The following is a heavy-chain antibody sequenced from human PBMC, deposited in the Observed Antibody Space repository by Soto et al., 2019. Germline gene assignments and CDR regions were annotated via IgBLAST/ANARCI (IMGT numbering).Heavy chain of an antibody. CDR2: INHSGST. D-gene: IGHD3-3*01. V-gene: IGHV4-34*01. CDR1: GGSFRGYY. Sequence: PSETLSLTCAVYGGSFRGYYWSWIRQPPGKGLEWIGEINHSGSTNYNPSLKSRVTISVDTSKNQFSLKLSSVTAADTAVYYCARSITIFGVGIRGLDYWGQGTLVTVSS. J-gene: IGHJ4*02. CDR3: ARSITIFGVGIRGLDY.